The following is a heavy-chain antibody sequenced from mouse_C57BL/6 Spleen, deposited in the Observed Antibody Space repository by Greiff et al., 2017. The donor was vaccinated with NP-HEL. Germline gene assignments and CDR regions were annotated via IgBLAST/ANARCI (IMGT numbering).Heavy chain of an antibody. CDR3: ARGYGRSYAMDY. V-gene: IGHV3-6*01. Sequence: EVKLMESGPGLVKPSQSLSLTCSVTGYSITSGYYWNWIRQFPGNKLEWMGYISYDGSNNYNPSLKNRISITRDTSKNQFFLKLNSVTTEDTATYYCARGYGRSYAMDYWGQGTSVTVSS. D-gene: IGHD1-1*01. CDR2: ISYDGSN. J-gene: IGHJ4*01. CDR1: GYSITSGYY.